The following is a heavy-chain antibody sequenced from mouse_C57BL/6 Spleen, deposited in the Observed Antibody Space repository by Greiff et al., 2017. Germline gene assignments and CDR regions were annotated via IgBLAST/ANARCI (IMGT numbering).Heavy chain of an antibody. V-gene: IGHV3-6*01. CDR3: ARYYVNAMDY. J-gene: IGHJ4*01. D-gene: IGHD1-1*01. Sequence: VQLQQSGPGLVKPSQSLSLTCSVTGYSITSGYFWNWIRQFPGNKLEWMGYISYDGSNNYNPSLKNRISITRDTSKNQFFLKLNSVTTEDTATYYCARYYVNAMDYWGQGTSVTVSS. CDR1: GYSITSGYF. CDR2: ISYDGSN.